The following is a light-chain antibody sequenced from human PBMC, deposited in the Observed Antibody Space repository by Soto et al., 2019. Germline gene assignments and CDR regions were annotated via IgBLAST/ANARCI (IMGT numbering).Light chain of an antibody. CDR1: SSNIGPTYD. CDR3: QSYDSSLSGDV. V-gene: IGLV1-40*01. CDR2: ANT. Sequence: QLVLTQPPSVSGAPGQRVTISCTGSSSNIGPTYDVHWYQQLPGTAPKLLIYANTNRPSGVPDRFSGCKSGTSASLAITGLQAEDEADYFCQSYDSSLSGDVFGTGTKLTVL. J-gene: IGLJ1*01.